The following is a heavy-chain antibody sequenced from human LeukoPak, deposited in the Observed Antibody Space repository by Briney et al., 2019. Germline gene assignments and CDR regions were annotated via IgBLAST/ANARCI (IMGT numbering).Heavy chain of an antibody. CDR3: ASGYGSGSQYNWFDP. CDR1: GGSFSCYY. CDR2: INHSGST. V-gene: IGHV4-34*01. Sequence: SETLSLTCAVSGGSFSCYYWSWIRQPPGKGLEWIGEINHSGSTNYNPSLKSRVTISIDTSKNQFSLKLSSVTAADTAVYYCASGYGSGSQYNWFDPWGQGTLVTVSS. J-gene: IGHJ5*02. D-gene: IGHD3-10*01.